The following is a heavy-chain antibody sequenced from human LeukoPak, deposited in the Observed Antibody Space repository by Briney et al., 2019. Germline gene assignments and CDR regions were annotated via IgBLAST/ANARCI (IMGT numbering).Heavy chain of an antibody. CDR3: ARELSGSYFDAFDI. Sequence: GASVKVSCKASGGTFSSYAISWVRQAPGQGLEWMGRIIPIFGTANYAQKFQGRVTITTDESTSTAYMELSNLRSEDTAVYYCARELSGSYFDAFDIWGQGTMVTVSS. J-gene: IGHJ3*02. D-gene: IGHD1-26*01. V-gene: IGHV1-69*05. CDR1: GGTFSSYA. CDR2: IIPIFGTA.